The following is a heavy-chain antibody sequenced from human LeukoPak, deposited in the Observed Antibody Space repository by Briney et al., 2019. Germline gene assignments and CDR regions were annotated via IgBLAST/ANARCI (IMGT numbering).Heavy chain of an antibody. V-gene: IGHV3-48*01. J-gene: IGHJ4*02. Sequence: SGGSLRLSCAASGFTFSIYSMNWVRQAPGKGLEWVSYISGSSNTIYYADSVKGRFTISRDNAKNSLYLQMNSLRAEDTAPYYCATPADTTLDYWGQGTLVTVSS. CDR1: GFTFSIYS. D-gene: IGHD5-18*01. CDR2: ISGSSNTI. CDR3: ATPADTTLDY.